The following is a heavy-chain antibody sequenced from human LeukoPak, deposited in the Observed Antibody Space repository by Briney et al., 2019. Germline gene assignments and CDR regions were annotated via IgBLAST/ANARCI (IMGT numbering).Heavy chain of an antibody. D-gene: IGHD6-13*01. CDR1: GFTFSSYA. V-gene: IGHV3-30*04. CDR2: ISYDGSNK. J-gene: IGHJ4*02. Sequence: GGSLRLSCAASGFTFSSYAMHWVRQAPGKGLEWVAVISYDGSNKYYADSVKGRFTISRDNSKNTLYLQMNSLRAEDTAVYYCAKSWTEPYSSSWYLLDYWGQGTLVTVSS. CDR3: AKSWTEPYSSSWYLLDY.